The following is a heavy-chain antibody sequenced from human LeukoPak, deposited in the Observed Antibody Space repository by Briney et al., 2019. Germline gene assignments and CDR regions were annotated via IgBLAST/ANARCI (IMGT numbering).Heavy chain of an antibody. V-gene: IGHV1-46*01. J-gene: IGHJ4*02. D-gene: IGHD1-26*01. Sequence: ASVKVSCKASGYTFANYYMHWVRQAPGQGLEWMGIIDPSGGSTSYAQKFQGRVTMTRDTSTSTVYMELSSLRFGDTAVYYCARNREGPGLGNFDYWGQGTLVTVSS. CDR3: ARNREGPGLGNFDY. CDR1: GYTFANYY. CDR2: IDPSGGST.